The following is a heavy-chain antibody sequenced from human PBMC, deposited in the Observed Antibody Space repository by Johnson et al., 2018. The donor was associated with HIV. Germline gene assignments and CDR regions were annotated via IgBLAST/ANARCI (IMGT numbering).Heavy chain of an antibody. CDR3: ARERFSDILTGYHAFDV. V-gene: IGHV3-30*03. Sequence: QVQLVESGGGVVRPGRSLRLSCAASGFIFGGFGLHWVRQAPGKGLEWVASISYDGGNKYYEDSVRGRSTISRANSKKTLYLQMNSLRAEDTAVYYCARERFSDILTGYHAFDVWGQGTMVTVSS. J-gene: IGHJ3*01. CDR1: GFIFGGFG. D-gene: IGHD3-9*01. CDR2: ISYDGGNK.